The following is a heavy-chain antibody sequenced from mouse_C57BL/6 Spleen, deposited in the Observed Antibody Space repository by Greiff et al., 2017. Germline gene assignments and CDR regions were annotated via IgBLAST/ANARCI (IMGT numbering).Heavy chain of an antibody. V-gene: IGHV5-16*01. CDR2: INYDGSST. Sequence: DVQLQESEGGLVQPGSSMKLSCTASGFTFSDYYMAWVRQVPEKGLEWFANINYDGSSTYYLDSLKSRFIISRDNAKNILYLQMSSLKSEDTATYYCTSAPYDSAFDYWGQGTTLTVSS. J-gene: IGHJ2*01. CDR1: GFTFSDYY. CDR3: TSAPYDSAFDY. D-gene: IGHD2-4*01.